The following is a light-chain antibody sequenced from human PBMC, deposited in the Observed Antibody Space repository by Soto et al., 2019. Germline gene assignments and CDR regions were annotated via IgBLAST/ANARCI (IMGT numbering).Light chain of an antibody. CDR2: GAS. CDR1: QSVSSY. CDR3: QQRSNGLT. V-gene: IGKV3-11*01. Sequence: EIVLTQSPATLSLSPGERATLSCRASQSVSSYLAWYQQKPGQAPRLLIYGASNRATGIPARFSGSGSGTDFTLTISSLEPEDFAVYYCQQRSNGLTFGGGTKVDIK. J-gene: IGKJ4*01.